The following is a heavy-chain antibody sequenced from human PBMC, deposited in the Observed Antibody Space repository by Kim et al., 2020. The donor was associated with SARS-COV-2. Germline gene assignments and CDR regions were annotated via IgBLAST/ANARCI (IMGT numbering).Heavy chain of an antibody. D-gene: IGHD6-19*01. CDR3: ARRTSDWNDAFAV. V-gene: IGHV4-39*01. CDR1: GGSMHTSGYY. J-gene: IGHJ3*01. Sequence: SETLSLTCSVSGGSMHTSGYYWGWIRQPPGKGLEWIGSVYDSGSPYYNPSLKSRLTISSDTSRGQFSLNLHSVSAADTAVYYCARRTSDWNDAFAVWG. CDR2: VYDSGSP.